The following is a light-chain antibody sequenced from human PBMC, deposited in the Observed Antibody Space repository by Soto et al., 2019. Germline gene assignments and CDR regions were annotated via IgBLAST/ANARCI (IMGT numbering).Light chain of an antibody. J-gene: IGKJ1*01. Sequence: DIQMTQSPSSLSASVGDRVTITCRASQDISNSLAWYQQKAGKVPKLLIYAASTLQSGVPSRFSGSGSGTDFNLTISSLQPEDVATYYCQKYNSSPWTFGQGTKVEIK. V-gene: IGKV1-27*01. CDR3: QKYNSSPWT. CDR1: QDISNS. CDR2: AAS.